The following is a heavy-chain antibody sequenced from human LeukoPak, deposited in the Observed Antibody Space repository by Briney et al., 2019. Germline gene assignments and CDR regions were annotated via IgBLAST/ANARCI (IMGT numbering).Heavy chain of an antibody. Sequence: GGTLRLSCAASGFTFSSYGMSWVRQAPGKGLEWVSAISGSGGSTYYADSVKGRFTISRDNSKNTLYLQMNSLRAEDTAVYYCAKVGYYDSSGYYYDVALDYWGQGTLVTVSS. CDR1: GFTFSSYG. V-gene: IGHV3-23*01. D-gene: IGHD3-22*01. CDR2: ISGSGGST. CDR3: AKVGYYDSSGYYYDVALDY. J-gene: IGHJ4*02.